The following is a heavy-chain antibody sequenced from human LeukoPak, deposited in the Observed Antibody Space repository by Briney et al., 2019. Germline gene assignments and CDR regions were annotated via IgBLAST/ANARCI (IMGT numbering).Heavy chain of an antibody. CDR1: GYTFTGYY. Sequence: ASVKVSCKASGYTFTGYYMHWVRQAPGQGLEWMGWINPNSGGTNYAQKFQGRVTMTRDTSISTAYMELSSLISDDTAVYYCAREYGSGITVDYWGQGTLVTVSS. J-gene: IGHJ4*02. CDR2: INPNSGGT. V-gene: IGHV1-2*02. D-gene: IGHD3-10*01. CDR3: AREYGSGITVDY.